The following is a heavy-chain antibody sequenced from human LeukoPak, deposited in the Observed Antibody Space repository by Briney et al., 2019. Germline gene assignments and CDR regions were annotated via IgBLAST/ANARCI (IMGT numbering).Heavy chain of an antibody. D-gene: IGHD1-26*01. CDR2: LHVSGNT. Sequence: SETLSLTCAVSGGSLENNHWAWIRLPAGKGLEWIGHLHVSGNTNFNPSLKSRVTISVDTSKNQFSLKMTSMTAADTAVYFCARDPLRSSFDSWGQGILVTVAP. V-gene: IGHV4-4*07. J-gene: IGHJ4*02. CDR1: GGSLENNH. CDR3: ARDPLRSSFDS.